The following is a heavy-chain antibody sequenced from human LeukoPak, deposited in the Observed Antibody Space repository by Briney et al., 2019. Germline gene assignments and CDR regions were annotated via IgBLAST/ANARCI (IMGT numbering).Heavy chain of an antibody. CDR3: ARVRTLWTYYGMDV. CDR2: ISSSSSYI. J-gene: IGHJ6*02. D-gene: IGHD3/OR15-3a*01. V-gene: IGHV3-21*01. CDR1: GFTFSSYS. Sequence: GGSLRLSCAASGFTFSSYSMNWVHQAPGKGLEWVSSISSSSSYIYYADSVKGRFTISRDNAKNSLYLQMNSLRAEDTAMYYCARVRTLWTYYGMDVWGQGTTVTVSS.